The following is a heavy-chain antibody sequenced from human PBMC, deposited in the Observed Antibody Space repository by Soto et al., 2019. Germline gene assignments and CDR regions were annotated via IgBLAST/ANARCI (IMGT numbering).Heavy chain of an antibody. CDR2: LFYTGHT. D-gene: IGHD3-9*01. CDR3: AHILSGSQFNY. V-gene: IGHV4-39*01. CDR1: GHSMSNTDYF. Sequence: SETLSLTCTVSGHSMSNTDYFWGWIRQTPWSDLQWIGSLFYTGHTYYNPSLLSRVTISADTSKNQFFLRLTSVTAADTAIYYCAHILSGSQFNYWGQGTPVTVSS. J-gene: IGHJ4*02.